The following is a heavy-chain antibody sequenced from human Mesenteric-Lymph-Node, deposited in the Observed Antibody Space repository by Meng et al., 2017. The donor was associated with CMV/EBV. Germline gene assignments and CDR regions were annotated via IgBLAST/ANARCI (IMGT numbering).Heavy chain of an antibody. CDR1: GDSFSGYS. CDR2: IYYSGST. Sequence: SETLSLTCSVSGDSFSGYSWSWIRQPPGKGLEWIGTIYYSGSTYYNPSLKSRVTISVDTSKNQFSLNLTSVTAADTAVYYCARHVRDGYNFRKTWFDPWGQGTLVTVSS. V-gene: IGHV4-59*04. D-gene: IGHD5-24*01. CDR3: ARHVRDGYNFRKTWFDP. J-gene: IGHJ5*02.